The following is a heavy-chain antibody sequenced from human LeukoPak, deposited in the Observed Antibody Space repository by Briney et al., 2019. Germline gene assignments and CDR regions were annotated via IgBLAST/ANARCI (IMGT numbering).Heavy chain of an antibody. V-gene: IGHV3-74*01. CDR2: INSDGGST. CDR3: AKQITFGGVIVPRYFDY. Sequence: GGSLRLSCAASGFTFSSYWMHWVRQPPGKGLVWVSRINSDGGSTTYADSVKGRFTISRDNSKNTLYLQMNSLRAEDTAVYYCAKQITFGGVIVPRYFDYWGQGTLVTVSS. CDR1: GFTFSSYW. D-gene: IGHD3-16*02. J-gene: IGHJ4*02.